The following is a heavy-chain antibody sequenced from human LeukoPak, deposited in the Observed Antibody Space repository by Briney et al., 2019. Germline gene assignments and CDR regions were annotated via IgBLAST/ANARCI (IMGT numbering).Heavy chain of an antibody. CDR1: GFTFSAYP. CDR3: ARGGGSYDF. J-gene: IGHJ4*02. CDR2: ITTSGDGT. Sequence: PAGSLRLSCAASGFTFSAYPMRWVRQPPGKGLEYVSAITTSGDGTYYANSVKGRFTISRDNSKSTLYLQMGSLRPDDMGVYYCARGGGSYDFWGQGTLVTVSS. V-gene: IGHV3-64*01. D-gene: IGHD1-26*01.